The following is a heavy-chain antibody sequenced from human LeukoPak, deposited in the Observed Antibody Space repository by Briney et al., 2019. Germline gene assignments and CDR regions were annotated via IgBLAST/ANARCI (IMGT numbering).Heavy chain of an antibody. Sequence: GGSLRLSCAASGFTFSSYAMSWVRQAPGKGLEWVSAISGSGGSTYYADSVKGRFTISRDNSKNTLYLQMNSLRAEDTAVHYCAKDRGYYDSSGYYLSDYWGQGTLVTVSS. CDR3: AKDRGYYDSSGYYLSDY. CDR1: GFTFSSYA. D-gene: IGHD3-22*01. CDR2: ISGSGGST. V-gene: IGHV3-23*01. J-gene: IGHJ4*02.